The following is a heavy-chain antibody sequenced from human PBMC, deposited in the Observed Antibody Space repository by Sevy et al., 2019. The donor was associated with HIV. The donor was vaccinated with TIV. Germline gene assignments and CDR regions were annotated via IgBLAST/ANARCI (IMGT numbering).Heavy chain of an antibody. CDR3: ARAPPVRSGDDSLNWFDP. CDR1: GGPISSYY. D-gene: IGHD5-12*01. V-gene: IGHV4-59*01. J-gene: IGHJ5*02. CDR2: IHYTGSS. Sequence: SETLSLTCTVSGGPISSYYWRWLRQPPGKGLQYIGYIHYTGSSNYNPSLKSRVTISLDTSRNQFSLKLTSVTAADTAVYYCARAPPVRSGDDSLNWFDPWGQGTLVTVSS.